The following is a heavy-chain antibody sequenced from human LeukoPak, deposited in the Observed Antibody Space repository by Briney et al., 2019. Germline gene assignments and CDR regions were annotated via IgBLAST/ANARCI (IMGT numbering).Heavy chain of an antibody. J-gene: IGHJ4*02. V-gene: IGHV3-21*01. CDR3: ARDLELRFDY. CDR2: VSSSSSYI. Sequence: GGSLRLSCAASGFTFSSYSMNWVRQAPGKGLEWVSSVSSSSSYIYYADSVKGRFTISRDNAKNSLYLQMNSLRAEDTAVYYCARDLELRFDYWGQGTLVTVSS. CDR1: GFTFSSYS. D-gene: IGHD1-7*01.